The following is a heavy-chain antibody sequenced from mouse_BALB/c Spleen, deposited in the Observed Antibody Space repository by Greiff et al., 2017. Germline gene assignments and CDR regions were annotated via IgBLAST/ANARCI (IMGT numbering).Heavy chain of an antibody. J-gene: IGHJ1*01. D-gene: IGHD2-3*01. V-gene: IGHV5-9-3*01. Sequence: EVKLVESGGGLVKPGGSLKLSCAASGFTFSSYAMSWVRQTPEKRLEWVATISSGGSYTYYPDSVKGRFTISRDNAKNTLYLQMSSLRSEDTAMYYCARRGGDGYYDWYFDVWGAGTTVTVSS. CDR3: ARRGGDGYYDWYFDV. CDR2: ISSGGSYT. CDR1: GFTFSSYA.